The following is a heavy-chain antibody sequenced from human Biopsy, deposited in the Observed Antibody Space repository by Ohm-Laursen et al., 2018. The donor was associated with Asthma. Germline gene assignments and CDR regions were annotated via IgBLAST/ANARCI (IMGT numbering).Heavy chain of an antibody. D-gene: IGHD6-19*01. J-gene: IGHJ6*02. Sequence: GASVKASCNISGYSLTDLSMHWVRQAPGQGLEWLGGIMTVFGTTNYAQKFQGRVTITADESTSTAYMEVTSLRSEDTAIYYCARCQVGYSSGWSLLLKKIYYSGMDVWGQGTAVTVSS. V-gene: IGHV1-69*13. CDR2: IMTVFGTT. CDR1: GYSLTDLS. CDR3: ARCQVGYSSGWSLLLKKIYYSGMDV.